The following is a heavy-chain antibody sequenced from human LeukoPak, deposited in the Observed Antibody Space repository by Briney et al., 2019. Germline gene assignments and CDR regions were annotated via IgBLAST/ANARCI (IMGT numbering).Heavy chain of an antibody. Sequence: APVKVSCKASGYTFTSYGINWVRQAPGQGLEWMGWISAYNGNTDYAQKLQDRVTMTTDTSTTTAYMELRSLKSDDTAVYYCARDLGSYYKGANDYWGQGTLVTVSS. CDR1: GYTFTSYG. D-gene: IGHD3-10*01. CDR2: ISAYNGNT. J-gene: IGHJ4*02. CDR3: ARDLGSYYKGANDY. V-gene: IGHV1-18*01.